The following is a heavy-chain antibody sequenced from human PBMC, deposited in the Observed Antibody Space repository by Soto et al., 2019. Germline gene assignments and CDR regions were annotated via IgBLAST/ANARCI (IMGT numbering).Heavy chain of an antibody. J-gene: IGHJ6*02. Sequence: GGSLRLSCVGSGFTFSHYGMHWVRQAPGKGLEWVAVQWFDGSNKFHADSVKGRFTISRDNSQNTLYLQMNSLRAEDTAVYYCARDVGDVMSTIQGHGMDVWGQGTTVTVSS. CDR3: ARDVGDVMSTIQGHGMDV. CDR2: QWFDGSNK. V-gene: IGHV3-33*01. CDR1: GFTFSHYG. D-gene: IGHD5-12*01.